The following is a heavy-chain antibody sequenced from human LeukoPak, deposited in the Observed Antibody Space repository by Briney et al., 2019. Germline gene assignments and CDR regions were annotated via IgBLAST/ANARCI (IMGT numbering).Heavy chain of an antibody. CDR3: ARGVFGELEKLMFQH. CDR1: GYTFTAYY. J-gene: IGHJ1*01. CDR2: INPASGGT. V-gene: IGHV1-2*02. Sequence: ASMKVSCKASGYTFTAYYIHWVRQAPGQGLEWMGWINPASGGTSYAQKFQGRVTMTSDTSISTAYMELSRLRSDDTAIYYCARGVFGELEKLMFQHWGQGTLVTVSS. D-gene: IGHD3-10*02.